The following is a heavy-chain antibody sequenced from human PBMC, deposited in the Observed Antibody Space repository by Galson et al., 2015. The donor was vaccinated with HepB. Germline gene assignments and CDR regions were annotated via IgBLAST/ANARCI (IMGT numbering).Heavy chain of an antibody. CDR3: AKDKGYQLSRLYYFDF. Sequence: SLRLSCAASGFTFDDYTMYWVRQGPGKGLEWVSLINWDGYTTYYADSVKGRFTISRDNRKNSLFLQMNRLRSEDTAIYYCAKDKGYQLSRLYYFDFWGQGTLVTVSS. D-gene: IGHD2-2*01. CDR1: GFTFDDYT. V-gene: IGHV3-43*01. J-gene: IGHJ4*02. CDR2: INWDGYTT.